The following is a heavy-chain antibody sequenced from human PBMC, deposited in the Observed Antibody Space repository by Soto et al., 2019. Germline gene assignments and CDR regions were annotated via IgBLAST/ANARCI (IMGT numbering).Heavy chain of an antibody. CDR2: ILHTGGT. V-gene: IGHV4-30-2*01. J-gene: IGHJ4*02. CDR1: GGSISGGGFS. D-gene: IGHD3-10*01. CDR3: ARLQFGEGFDY. Sequence: SETLSLTCTVSGGSISGGGFSWSWIRQPPGKGLEWIGYILHTGGTQYNPSLKSRVSMSVDKSKNQFSLHLTSVTAADTAVYYCARLQFGEGFDYWGQGALVTVSS.